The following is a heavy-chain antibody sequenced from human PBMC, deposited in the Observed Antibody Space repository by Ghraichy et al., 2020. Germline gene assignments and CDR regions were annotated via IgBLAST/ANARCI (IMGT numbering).Heavy chain of an antibody. D-gene: IGHD6-19*01. J-gene: IGHJ6*02. CDR2: ISGSGGST. Sequence: GESLNISCAASGFTFSSYAMSWVRQAPGKGLEWVSAISGSGGSTYYADSVKGRFTISRDNSKNTLYLQMNSLRAEDTAVYYCAKKYDRVAGYYYYGMDVWGQGTTVTVSS. V-gene: IGHV3-23*01. CDR1: GFTFSSYA. CDR3: AKKYDRVAGYYYYGMDV.